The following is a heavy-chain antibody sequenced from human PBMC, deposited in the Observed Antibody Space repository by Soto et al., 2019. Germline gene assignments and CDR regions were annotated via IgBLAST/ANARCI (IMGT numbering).Heavy chain of an antibody. J-gene: IGHJ6*02. V-gene: IGHV1-46*01. D-gene: IGHD2-2*01. CDR3: ARVSGVPAAMAYYYYYYGMDV. CDR2: INPSGGSS. CDR1: GYTFTSYY. Sequence: ASVKVSCKASGYTFTSYYLHWVRQAPGQGLEWMGIINPSGGSSSYAQKFQGRVTMTTDTSTSTAYMELRSLRSDDTAVYYCARVSGVPAAMAYYYYYYGMDVWG.